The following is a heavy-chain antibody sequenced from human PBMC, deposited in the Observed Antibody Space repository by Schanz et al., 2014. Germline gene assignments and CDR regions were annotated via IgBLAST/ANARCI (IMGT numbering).Heavy chain of an antibody. CDR2: IIPSLGLA. J-gene: IGHJ4*02. CDR3: AREQSPYTNSSDVRYFDY. CDR1: RGTFSSFG. D-gene: IGHD6-6*01. Sequence: QVQLVQSGAEVKKPGSSVKVSCKASRGTFSSFGINWVRQAPGQGLEWMGRIIPSLGLAKYEQKLHDKVTITADTSTTTAYMELSGLRSEDTAVYYCAREQSPYTNSSDVRYFDYWGQGSLVTVSS. V-gene: IGHV1-69*09.